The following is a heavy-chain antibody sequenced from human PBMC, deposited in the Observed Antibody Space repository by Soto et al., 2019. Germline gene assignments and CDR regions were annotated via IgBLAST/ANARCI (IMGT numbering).Heavy chain of an antibody. Sequence: PGGSVRLSCAASGFTFSSYAMSWVRQAPGKGLEWVSAISGSGGSTYYADSVKGRFTISRDNSKNTLYLQMNSQRAEDTAVYYCAYSSTPFDYWGQGTLVTVSS. CDR1: GFTFSSYA. CDR2: ISGSGGST. D-gene: IGHD6-13*01. J-gene: IGHJ4*02. CDR3: AYSSTPFDY. V-gene: IGHV3-23*01.